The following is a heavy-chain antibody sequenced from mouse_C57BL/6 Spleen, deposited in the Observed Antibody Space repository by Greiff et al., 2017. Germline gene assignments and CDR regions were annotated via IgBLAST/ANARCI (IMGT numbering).Heavy chain of an antibody. CDR3: ARREGTGAMDY. CDR2: INPYNGGT. CDR1: GYTFTDYY. V-gene: IGHV1-19*01. Sequence: VQLKESGPVLVKPGASVKMSCKASGYTFTDYYMNWVKQSHGKSLEWIGVINPYNGGTSYNQKFKGKATLTVDKSSSTAYMELNSLTSEDSAVYYCARREGTGAMDYWGQGTSVTVSS. D-gene: IGHD4-1*01. J-gene: IGHJ4*01.